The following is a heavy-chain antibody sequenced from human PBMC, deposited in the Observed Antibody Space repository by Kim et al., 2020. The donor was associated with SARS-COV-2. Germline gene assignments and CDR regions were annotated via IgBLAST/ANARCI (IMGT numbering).Heavy chain of an antibody. CDR3: VRAAPDQHFDX. V-gene: IGHV1-46*02. Sequence: ASVKVSCKASGYTFNTYYMHWVRRAPGQGLEWMGIISPSGDDTTYAQRFQGRVTMTRDTSTSTLXMELSSLTSDDTAVDYCVRAAPDQHFDXWGQGTLVT. CDR2: ISPSGDDT. J-gene: IGHJ4*02. D-gene: IGHD6-25*01. CDR1: GYTFNTYY.